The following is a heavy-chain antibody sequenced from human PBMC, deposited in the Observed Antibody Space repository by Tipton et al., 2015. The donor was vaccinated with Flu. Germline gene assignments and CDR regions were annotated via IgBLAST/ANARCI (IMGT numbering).Heavy chain of an antibody. D-gene: IGHD6-19*01. CDR3: ARQMGGSGWVGWFDP. CDR1: GYSFTSYW. Sequence: QLVQSGPEVKKPGESLKISCKGSGYSFTSYWIAWVRQMPGKGLEWMGIIYPGDSDTRYSPSFQGQVTFSADKSINTAYVQWSSLKASDTAMYYCARQMGGSGWVGWFDPWGQGTLVTVSS. CDR2: IYPGDSDT. J-gene: IGHJ5*02. V-gene: IGHV5-51*01.